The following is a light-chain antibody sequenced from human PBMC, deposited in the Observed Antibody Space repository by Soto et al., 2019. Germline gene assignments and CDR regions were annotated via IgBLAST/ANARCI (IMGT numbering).Light chain of an antibody. Sequence: EIVMTQSPATLSVSPGERATLSCRASQSVSSNLAWYQQKPGQAPRLLIYGASTRATGLPARFSGSGSGTDFTLTISSLQSEDFAVYYCHQYNNWPPWTFGQGTKVEIK. V-gene: IGKV3-15*01. J-gene: IGKJ1*01. CDR1: QSVSSN. CDR2: GAS. CDR3: HQYNNWPPWT.